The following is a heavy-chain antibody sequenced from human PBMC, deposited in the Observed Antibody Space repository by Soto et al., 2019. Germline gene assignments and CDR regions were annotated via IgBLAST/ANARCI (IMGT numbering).Heavy chain of an antibody. D-gene: IGHD1-1*01. V-gene: IGHV4-31*03. Sequence: QVQLQESGPGLVKPSQTLALTCTVPGDCLNSVCYYWRRIRQHPGKGLECLGYIYGSGGSGSTLYSPSLKSRITLSVAMSKHQFALSLSSVTVAATAVYGCARNQAGDFSGSDYWGQGTLVTVSS. CDR2: IYGSGGSGST. CDR1: GDCLNSVCYY. J-gene: IGHJ4*02. CDR3: ARNQAGDFSGSDY.